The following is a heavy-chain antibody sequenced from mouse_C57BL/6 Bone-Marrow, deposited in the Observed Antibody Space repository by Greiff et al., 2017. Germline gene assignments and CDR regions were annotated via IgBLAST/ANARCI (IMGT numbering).Heavy chain of an antibody. V-gene: IGHV5-2*01. J-gene: IGHJ3*01. CDR1: EYEFPSHD. CDR3: ARHERIGVWLRPRAY. CDR2: INSDGGST. Sequence: DVKLVESGGGLVQPGESLKLSCESNEYEFPSHDMSWVRKTPEKRLELVAAINSDGGSTYYPDTMERRFIISRDNTKKTLYLQMSSLRSEDTALYYCARHERIGVWLRPRAYWGQGTLVTVSA. D-gene: IGHD2-2*01.